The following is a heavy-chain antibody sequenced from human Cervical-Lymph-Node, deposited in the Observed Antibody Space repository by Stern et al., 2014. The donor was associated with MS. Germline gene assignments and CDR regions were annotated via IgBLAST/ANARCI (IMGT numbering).Heavy chain of an antibody. D-gene: IGHD2-15*01. Sequence: EVQLVESGADVKKPGESLKISCKGSGYNFNNYWIAWVRQMPGKGLEWMGIIYPGDSDTTYSPSFQGQVTISADKSISTAFLQWSSLKASDTAMYYCARIRGHFGYDAFDIWGQGTMVTVSS. V-gene: IGHV5-51*01. J-gene: IGHJ3*02. CDR2: IYPGDSDT. CDR3: ARIRGHFGYDAFDI. CDR1: GYNFNNYW.